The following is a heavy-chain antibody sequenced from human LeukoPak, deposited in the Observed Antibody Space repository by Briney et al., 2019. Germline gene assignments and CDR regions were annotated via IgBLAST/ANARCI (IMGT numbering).Heavy chain of an antibody. CDR1: GDSMRTPIQY. Sequence: SETLSLTSIVSGDSMRTPIQYWDWIRQSPGKGLEWIGSMFYRGSTYFNTPFRRRVTISGDTSTNKICLSLTSVTATDTAVNYCARRNTEVPDTMPLYSFDVWGQGAMVIVSS. J-gene: IGHJ3*01. CDR2: MFYRGST. D-gene: IGHD2-2*01. V-gene: IGHV4-39*01. CDR3: ARRNTEVPDTMPLYSFDV.